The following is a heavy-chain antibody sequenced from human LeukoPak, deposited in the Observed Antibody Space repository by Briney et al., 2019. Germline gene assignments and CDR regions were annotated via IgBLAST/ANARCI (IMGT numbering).Heavy chain of an antibody. CDR1: GYTFTSYG. V-gene: IGHV1-18*01. J-gene: IGHJ3*01. Sequence: ASVKVSCKASGYTFTSYGISWVRQAPGQRPEWMGWFSTYNGDTKYAQKLKGRLTLTADTLKTTAYMELRTLISDDTATYYCAIGQGVITWGGADVYDVWGQGTTVIVSS. CDR2: FSTYNGDT. D-gene: IGHD3-16*01. CDR3: AIGQGVITWGGADVYDV.